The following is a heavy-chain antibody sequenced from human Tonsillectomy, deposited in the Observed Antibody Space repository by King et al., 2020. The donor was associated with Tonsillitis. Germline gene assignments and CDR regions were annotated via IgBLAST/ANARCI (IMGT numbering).Heavy chain of an antibody. V-gene: IGHV4-61*02. D-gene: IGHD3-3*01. Sequence: QLQESGPGLVKPSQTLSLTCTVSGGSISSGSYYWSWIWQPAGKGLEWIGRIYTSGSTNYNPSLKSRVTMSVDTSKNQFSLKLSSVTAADTAVYSCAREPARITIFGVVSRTDAFDIWGQGTMVTVSS. J-gene: IGHJ3*02. CDR2: IYTSGST. CDR1: GGSISSGSYY. CDR3: AREPARITIFGVVSRTDAFDI.